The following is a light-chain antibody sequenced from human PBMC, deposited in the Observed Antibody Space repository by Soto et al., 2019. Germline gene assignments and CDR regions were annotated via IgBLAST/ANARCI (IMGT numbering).Light chain of an antibody. J-gene: IGLJ1*01. CDR2: TND. Sequence: SVLAQPPPASGAPRQRGIISFFGKSPKMGNNTVHWFQQFPGTAPKLLIYTNDQRPSGVPDRFSGSNSGTSASLAISGLQSEDEADYYCAVWDDSLNGHVFGTGTKVTVL. V-gene: IGLV1-44*01. CDR3: AVWDDSLNGHV. CDR1: SPKMGNNT.